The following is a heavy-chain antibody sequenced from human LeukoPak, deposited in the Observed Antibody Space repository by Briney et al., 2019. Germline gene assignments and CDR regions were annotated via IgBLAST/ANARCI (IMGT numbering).Heavy chain of an antibody. J-gene: IGHJ4*02. CDR2: IWYDGINK. V-gene: IGHV3-33*01. CDR1: GFTFSSYG. D-gene: IGHD3-22*01. Sequence: GGSLRLSCAASGFTFSSYGMHWVRQAPGKGLEWVAVIWYDGINKYYADSVKGRFTISRDNSKNTLYLQMNGLRAEDTAVYYCARDSYYYDTFDYWGQGTLVTVSS. CDR3: ARDSYYYDTFDY.